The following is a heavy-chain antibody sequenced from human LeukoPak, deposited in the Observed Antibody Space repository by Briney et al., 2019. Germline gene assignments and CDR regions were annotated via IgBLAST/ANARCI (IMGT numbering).Heavy chain of an antibody. D-gene: IGHD6-19*01. J-gene: IGHJ5*02. V-gene: IGHV3-23*01. Sequence: PGASLRLSCAASGFTFSSYAMSWVRQAPGKGLEWVSAISGSSTYYADSVKGRFTISRDNSKNTLYLQMNSLRAEDTAVYYCAKATEWLVPNWFDPWGQGTLVTVSS. CDR3: AKATEWLVPNWFDP. CDR2: ISGSST. CDR1: GFTFSSYA.